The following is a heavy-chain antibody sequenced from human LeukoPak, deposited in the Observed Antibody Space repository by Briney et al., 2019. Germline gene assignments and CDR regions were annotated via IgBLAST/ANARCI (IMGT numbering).Heavy chain of an antibody. Sequence: GGSLRLSCAASGFTFSSYWMSWVRQAPGKGLEWVANIKEDGSAKYYVDSVRGRLTISRDNAKNSLYLQMNSLRAEDTAVYYCARILTGYDAFDYWGQGTLVTVSS. CDR2: IKEDGSAK. J-gene: IGHJ4*02. CDR1: GFTFSSYW. V-gene: IGHV3-7*01. D-gene: IGHD3-9*01. CDR3: ARILTGYDAFDY.